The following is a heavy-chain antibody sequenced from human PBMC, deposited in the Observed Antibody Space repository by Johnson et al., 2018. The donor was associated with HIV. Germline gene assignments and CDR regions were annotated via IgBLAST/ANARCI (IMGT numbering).Heavy chain of an antibody. D-gene: IGHD3-3*01. J-gene: IGHJ3*02. V-gene: IGHV3-23*04. Sequence: VQLVESGGGLVKPGGSLRLSCAASGFTFSSYVMSWVRQAPGQGLEWVSSITGSGGSTYYADSVKGRFTISRDNSKNTLYLQMNSLSTEDTAVYYCAKDLTYYNFWSGYWGDAFDIWGQGTMVTVSS. CDR3: AKDLTYYNFWSGYWGDAFDI. CDR2: ITGSGGST. CDR1: GFTFSSYV.